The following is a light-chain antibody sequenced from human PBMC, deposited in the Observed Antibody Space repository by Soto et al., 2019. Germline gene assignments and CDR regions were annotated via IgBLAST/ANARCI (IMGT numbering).Light chain of an antibody. CDR1: GSNIGSNT. V-gene: IGLV1-44*01. J-gene: IGLJ1*01. Sequence: QSVLTQPPSASGTPGQRVTISCSGSGSNIGSNTVNWYQHLPGTAPKLLIYTNNQRPSGVPDRFSGSKSGTSASLAISGLQSGDEADYYCVAWDDSLNGYVFGPGTKVTVL. CDR2: TNN. CDR3: VAWDDSLNGYV.